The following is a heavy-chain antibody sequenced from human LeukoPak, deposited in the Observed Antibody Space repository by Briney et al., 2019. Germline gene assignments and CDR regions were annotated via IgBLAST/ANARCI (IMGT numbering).Heavy chain of an antibody. Sequence: SETLSPTCAVYGGSFSGYYWSWIRQPPGKGLEWIGEINHSGSTNYNPSLKSRVTISVDTSKNQFSLKLSSVTAADTAVYYCARGTQWLPPGYWGQGTLVTVSS. J-gene: IGHJ4*02. CDR3: ARGTQWLPPGY. D-gene: IGHD6-19*01. V-gene: IGHV4-34*01. CDR1: GGSFSGYY. CDR2: INHSGST.